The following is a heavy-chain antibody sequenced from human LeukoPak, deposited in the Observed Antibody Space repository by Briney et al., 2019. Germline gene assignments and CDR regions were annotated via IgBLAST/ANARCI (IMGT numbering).Heavy chain of an antibody. J-gene: IGHJ4*02. Sequence: GGSLRLSCAASGFTVSNNYMSWVRQAPGKGLEWVSVIYGGGATYYADSVKGRFTISRDNSKNTLYLQMNSLRAEDTAVYYCARPFPPSLHYFDYWGQGTLVTVSS. V-gene: IGHV3-53*01. CDR3: ARPFPPSLHYFDY. CDR1: GFTVSNNY. CDR2: IYGGGAT.